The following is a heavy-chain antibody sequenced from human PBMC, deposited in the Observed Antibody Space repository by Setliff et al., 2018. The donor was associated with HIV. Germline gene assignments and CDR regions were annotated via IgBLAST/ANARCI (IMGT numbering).Heavy chain of an antibody. CDR3: ARGAWYSSGRYSSRYMDV. CDR2: MNPNSGNT. Sequence: ASVKVSCKASGYTFKSNDINWVRQATGQGLEWMGWMNPNSGNTGYAQKFQGRVTMTRDTSISTAYMELSSLRSDDTAVYYCARGAWYSSGRYSSRYMDVWGKGTTVTVSS. CDR1: GYTFKSND. D-gene: IGHD6-19*01. V-gene: IGHV1-8*02. J-gene: IGHJ6*03.